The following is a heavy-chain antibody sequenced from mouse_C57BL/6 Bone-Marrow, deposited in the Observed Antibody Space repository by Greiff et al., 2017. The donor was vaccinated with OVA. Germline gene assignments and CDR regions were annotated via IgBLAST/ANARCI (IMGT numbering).Heavy chain of an antibody. CDR1: GFTFSSYG. CDR2: ISSGGSYT. V-gene: IGHV5-6*01. J-gene: IGHJ4*01. D-gene: IGHD2-2*01. CDR3: SRHSWLPLYAMDY. Sequence: EVMLVESGGDLVKPGGSLKLSCAASGFTFSSYGMSWVRQTPDKRLEWVATISSGGSYTYYPDSVKGRFTISRDNAKNTLYLQMSSLQTEDTAVYYCSRHSWLPLYAMDYWGQGTSVPVSS.